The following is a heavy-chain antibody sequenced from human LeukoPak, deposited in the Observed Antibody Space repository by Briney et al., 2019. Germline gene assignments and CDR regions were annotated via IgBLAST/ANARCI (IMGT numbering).Heavy chain of an antibody. D-gene: IGHD5-24*01. CDR2: IQQGGSAK. J-gene: IGHJ4*02. CDR3: ARIRGDGSTFGY. CDR1: GFTFSSYA. V-gene: IGHV3-7*01. Sequence: PGGSLRLSCAASGFTFSSYAMSWVRQAPGKGLEWVANIQQGGSAKYYMDSVKGRFTISRDGAKSSLYLQMNSLRAEDTAVYFCARIRGDGSTFGYWGQGTLVTVSS.